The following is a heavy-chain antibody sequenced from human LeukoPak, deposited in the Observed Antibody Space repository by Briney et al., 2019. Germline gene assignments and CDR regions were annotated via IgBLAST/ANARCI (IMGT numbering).Heavy chain of an antibody. V-gene: IGHV3-48*01. D-gene: IGHD6-13*01. CDR2: ISGSSSSI. CDR3: ARARQQLAKNPNYYYYYMDV. CDR1: GFTFSSYA. J-gene: IGHJ6*03. Sequence: PGGSLRLSCAASGFTFSSYAMSWVRQAPGKGLEWVSGISGSSSSIYYADSVKGRFTISRDNAKNSLYLQMNSLRAEDTAVYYCARARQQLAKNPNYYYYYMDVWGKGTTVTVSS.